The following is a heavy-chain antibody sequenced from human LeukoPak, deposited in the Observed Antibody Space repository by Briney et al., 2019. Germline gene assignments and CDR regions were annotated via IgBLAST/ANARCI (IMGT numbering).Heavy chain of an antibody. D-gene: IGHD1-26*01. CDR2: ISHSGGT. V-gene: IGHV4-34*01. CDR3: ARGSNTGSL. J-gene: IGHJ3*01. Sequence: PSETLSLTCAVYGGSFSGYFWHWIRQTPGKGLEWIGQISHSGGTNYNPSFKSRVTMSVDTSKNQFSLRLNSVTAADTAVYYCARGSNTGSLWGQGTMVTVSS. CDR1: GGSFSGYF.